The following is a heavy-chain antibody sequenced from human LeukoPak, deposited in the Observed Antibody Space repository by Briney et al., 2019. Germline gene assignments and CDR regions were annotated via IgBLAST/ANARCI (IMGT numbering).Heavy chain of an antibody. Sequence: ASVKVSCKASGGTFSSYAISWVRQAPGQGLEWMGWISAYNGNTNYAQKLQGRVTMTTDTSTSTAYMELRSLRSDDTAVYYCARDSSDGSGSYYWGQGTLVTVSS. D-gene: IGHD3-10*01. V-gene: IGHV1-18*01. CDR1: GGTFSSYA. CDR3: ARDSSDGSGSYY. CDR2: ISAYNGNT. J-gene: IGHJ4*02.